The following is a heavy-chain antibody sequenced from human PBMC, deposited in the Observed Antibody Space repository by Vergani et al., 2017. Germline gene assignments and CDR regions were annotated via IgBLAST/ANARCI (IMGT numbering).Heavy chain of an antibody. J-gene: IGHJ6*03. CDR2: IYWKDDK. Sequence: QVTLKESGPTLVKPTQPLTLTCTFSGFPLSPRGVGVGSIRQPPGKALEWLALIYWKDDKLYSASLKSRRTNTEDTSKNRVVLTMTNMDPVDTATYYCAHSSVVRGTHPSFYHYYIDVWGKGTTVTVSS. V-gene: IGHV2-5*01. CDR1: GFPLSPRGVG. CDR3: AHSSVVRGTHPSFYHYYIDV. D-gene: IGHD3-10*01.